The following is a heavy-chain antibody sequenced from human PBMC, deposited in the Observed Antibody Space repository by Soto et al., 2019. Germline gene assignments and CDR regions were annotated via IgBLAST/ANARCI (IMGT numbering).Heavy chain of an antibody. V-gene: IGHV3-53*01. D-gene: IGHD6-19*01. CDR3: ARDSPTQSSGWSPYYYGMDV. CDR1: GFTVSSNY. Sequence: PGGSLRLSCAASGFTVSSNYMSWVRQAPGKGLEWVSVIYSGGSTYYADSVKGRFTISRDNSKSTLYLQMNSLRAEDTAVYYCARDSPTQSSGWSPYYYGMDVWGQGTTVTV. J-gene: IGHJ6*02. CDR2: IYSGGST.